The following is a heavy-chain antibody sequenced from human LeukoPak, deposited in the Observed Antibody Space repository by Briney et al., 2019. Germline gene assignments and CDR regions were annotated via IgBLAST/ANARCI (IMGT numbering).Heavy chain of an antibody. Sequence: SVKVSCKASGGTFSSYAISWVRQAPGQGREWMGRIIPILGIANYAQKFQGRVTITADKSTSTAYMELSSLRSEDTAVYYCARSGMDTAMVTVYFDYWGQGTLVTVSS. V-gene: IGHV1-69*04. CDR3: ARSGMDTAMVTVYFDY. CDR2: IIPILGIA. J-gene: IGHJ4*02. CDR1: GGTFSSYA. D-gene: IGHD5-18*01.